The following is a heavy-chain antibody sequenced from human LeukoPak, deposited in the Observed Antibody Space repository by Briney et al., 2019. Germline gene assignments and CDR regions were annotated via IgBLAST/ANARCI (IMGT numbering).Heavy chain of an antibody. CDR1: GVTFSSYS. J-gene: IGHJ3*02. Sequence: GGSLRLSCAASGVTFSSYSMNWVRQAPGKGLEWVSPISSSSSYIYYADSVKGRFTISRDNAKNSLYLQMNSLRAEDTAVYYCARDSDWDDAFDIWGQGTMVTVSS. CDR3: ARDSDWDDAFDI. CDR2: ISSSSSYI. V-gene: IGHV3-21*01. D-gene: IGHD3-9*01.